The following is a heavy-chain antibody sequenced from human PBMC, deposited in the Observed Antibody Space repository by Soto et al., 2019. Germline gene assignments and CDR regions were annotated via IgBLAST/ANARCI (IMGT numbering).Heavy chain of an antibody. CDR1: GFTFSNAC. D-gene: IGHD6-13*01. CDR3: TTDRGYLTFDY. Sequence: GGSLRLTCAATGFTFSNACINWVRQAPGKGLEWVANIKKDGTAKYYLDSVKGRYTDSRDNIKNSLYLQMNSLRAEDTAMYYWTTDRGYLTFDYWGPGTLVTVSS. J-gene: IGHJ4*02. CDR2: IKKDGTAK. V-gene: IGHV3-7*01.